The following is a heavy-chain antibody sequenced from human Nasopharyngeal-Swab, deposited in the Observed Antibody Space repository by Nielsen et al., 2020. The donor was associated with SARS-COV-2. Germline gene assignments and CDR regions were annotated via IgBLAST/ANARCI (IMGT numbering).Heavy chain of an antibody. CDR1: GFTVSSNY. Sequence: GGSLRLSCAASGFTVSSNYMTWVRQAPGKGLEWVSVIYSGGSTYYADSVKGRFTISRDNSKNTLYLQMNSLTPEDTAVYYCSREADSHDFWGQGTLVIVSS. CDR2: IYSGGST. CDR3: SREADSHDF. J-gene: IGHJ4*02. V-gene: IGHV3-53*05.